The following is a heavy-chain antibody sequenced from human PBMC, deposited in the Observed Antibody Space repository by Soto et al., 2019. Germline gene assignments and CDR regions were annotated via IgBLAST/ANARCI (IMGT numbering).Heavy chain of an antibody. D-gene: IGHD3-22*01. CDR2: IYHSGST. Sequence: QVQLQESGPGLVKPSGTLSLTCAVSGNSISSSNWWSWVRQPPGKGLEWIGEIYHSGSTNYNPSLESRVTISVDKSKNQCSLKLSSVTAADTAVYYCARDVGYHYDGSPAGQFDFWGQGTLVTVSS. V-gene: IGHV4-4*02. J-gene: IGHJ4*02. CDR1: GNSISSSNW. CDR3: ARDVGYHYDGSPAGQFDF.